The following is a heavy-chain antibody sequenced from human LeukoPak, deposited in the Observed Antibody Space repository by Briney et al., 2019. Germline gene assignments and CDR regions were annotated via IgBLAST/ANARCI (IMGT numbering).Heavy chain of an antibody. V-gene: IGHV3-7*01. CDR3: ARIEAGG. Sequence: PGRSMRLSCATSGSSFNSYWMSWVRQAPGKGLEWVANIKQDGSEKYYVDSVKGRFTISRDNVKNSLYLQMNSLRIEDTAVYYCARIEAGGWGQGTLVTVSS. CDR2: IKQDGSEK. CDR1: GSSFNSYW. J-gene: IGHJ4*02.